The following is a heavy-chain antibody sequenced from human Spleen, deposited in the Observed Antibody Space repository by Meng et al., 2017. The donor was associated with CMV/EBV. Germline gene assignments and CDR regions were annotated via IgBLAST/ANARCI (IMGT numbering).Heavy chain of an antibody. Sequence: GVRQAPGQGLKWIGWINHNSGGTNYAQKFQGRVTMTRDTSINTAYMELSRLGSDDTAVYYCAREGRVGDIVVVPAAQRRADWFDPWGQGTLVTVSS. CDR3: AREGRVGDIVVVPAAQRRADWFDP. J-gene: IGHJ5*02. CDR2: INHNSGGT. V-gene: IGHV1-2*02. D-gene: IGHD2-2*01.